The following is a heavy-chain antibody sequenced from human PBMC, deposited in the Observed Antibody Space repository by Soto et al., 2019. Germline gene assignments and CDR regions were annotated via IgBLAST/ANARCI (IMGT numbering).Heavy chain of an antibody. Sequence: GGSLRLSCAASGFTFSSYAMSWVRQAPGKGLEWVSAISGSGGSTYYADSVKGRFTISRDNSKNTLYLQMNSLRAEDTAVYYCAKGGGGIVVVPAAKGAFDIWGQGTTVTVS. CDR1: GFTFSSYA. D-gene: IGHD2-2*01. J-gene: IGHJ3*02. V-gene: IGHV3-23*01. CDR2: ISGSGGST. CDR3: AKGGGGIVVVPAAKGAFDI.